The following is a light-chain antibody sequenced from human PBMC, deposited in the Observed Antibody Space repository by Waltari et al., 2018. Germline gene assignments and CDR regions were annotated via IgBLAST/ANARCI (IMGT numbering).Light chain of an antibody. Sequence: IVLTQSPGTLSLSPGERATLSCRASQSVGTFLVWYQQKPGQAPRLLIHGASTRATGTPDRFRGSGSGTDFSLTISRLEPEDFAMYYCQHYVRLPVTFGQGTKVEI. J-gene: IGKJ1*01. CDR1: QSVGTF. CDR2: GAS. V-gene: IGKV3-20*01. CDR3: QHYVRLPVT.